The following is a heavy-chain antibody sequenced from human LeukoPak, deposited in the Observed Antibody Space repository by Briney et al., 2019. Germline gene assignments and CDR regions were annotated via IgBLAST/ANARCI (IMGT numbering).Heavy chain of an antibody. V-gene: IGHV4-39*02. CDR1: GGSISSSSYY. CDR3: ARDLVRGVITPKDAFDI. J-gene: IGHJ3*02. D-gene: IGHD3-10*01. Sequence: SETLSLTCTVSGGSISSSSYYWGWIRQPPGKGLEWIGSMYYSGSTYYNPSLKSRVTISVDTSNNQFSLKLTSVTAADTAVYYCARDLVRGVITPKDAFDIWGQGTMVTVSS. CDR2: MYYSGST.